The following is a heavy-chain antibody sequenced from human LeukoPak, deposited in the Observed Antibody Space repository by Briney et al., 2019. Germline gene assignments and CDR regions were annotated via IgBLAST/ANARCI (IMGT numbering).Heavy chain of an antibody. CDR2: IRSKAYGGTT. V-gene: IGHV3-49*03. CDR1: GFTFGDYA. Sequence: GGSLRLSCTASGFTFGDYAMSWFRQAPGKGLEWVGFIRSKAYGGTTDYAAPVKGRFTISRDDSKNTLYLQMNSLKTEDTAVYYCTTHDYGSGSYYLSYYYYMDVWGKGTTVTVSS. J-gene: IGHJ6*03. CDR3: TTHDYGSGSYYLSYYYYMDV. D-gene: IGHD3-10*01.